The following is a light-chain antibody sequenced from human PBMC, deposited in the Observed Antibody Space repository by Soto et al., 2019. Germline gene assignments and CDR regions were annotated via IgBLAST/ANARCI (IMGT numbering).Light chain of an antibody. V-gene: IGLV2-11*01. Sequence: QSALTQPRSVSGSPGQSVTISCTGTSSDVGGYNYVSWYQQHPGKAPKLIIYDVINRPSGLPDSFSGSKSGDTASLTISGLQPEDEAAYYRCSFAGSHSLYIFGTGTKVTVL. CDR3: CSFAGSHSLYI. CDR2: DVI. J-gene: IGLJ1*01. CDR1: SSDVGGYNY.